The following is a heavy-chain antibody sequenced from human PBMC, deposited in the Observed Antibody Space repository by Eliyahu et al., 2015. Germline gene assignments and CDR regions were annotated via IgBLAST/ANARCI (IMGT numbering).Heavy chain of an antibody. D-gene: IGHD1-1*01. J-gene: IGHJ5*02. V-gene: IGHV2-70*15. CDR1: GFSLTTSGMS. CDR3: ARIRTTRNWFDP. Sequence: QVTLSESGPALVKPTQTLTLTCTFSGFSLTTSGMSVSWIRQPPGKALEWLARIDWDXDKYYSTSLKSRLTVSKDTSKNHVVLSMTNMDPVDTATYYCARIRTTRNWFDPWGQGTLVTVSS. CDR2: IDWDXDK.